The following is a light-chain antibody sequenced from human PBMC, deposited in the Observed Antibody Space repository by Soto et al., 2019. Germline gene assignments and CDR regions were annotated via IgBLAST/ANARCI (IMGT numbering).Light chain of an antibody. J-gene: IGKJ1*01. CDR2: GAS. CDR3: QQYNKWPVP. CDR1: QSVYSN. V-gene: IGKV3-15*01. Sequence: QSAATPSESPRNRATLYCRASQSVYSNLAWYQEKPGQAPRLLIYGASTRATGIPARFSGSGSGTEFTLTISSLQSEDFAVYYCQQYNKWPVPFGQGAKAEI.